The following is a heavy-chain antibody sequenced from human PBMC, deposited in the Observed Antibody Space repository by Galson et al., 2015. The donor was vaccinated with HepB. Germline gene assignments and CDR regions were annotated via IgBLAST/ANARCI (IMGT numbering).Heavy chain of an antibody. J-gene: IGHJ4*02. CDR3: AREDSREGVDY. D-gene: IGHD5-24*01. V-gene: IGHV4-31*03. CDR2: IYYSGST. CDR1: GGSISSGGYY. Sequence: LSLTCTVSGGSISSGGYYWSWIRQHPGKGLEWIGYIYYSGSTYYNPSLKSRVTISVDTSKNQFSLKLSSVTAADTAVYYCAREDSREGVDYWGQGTLVTVSS.